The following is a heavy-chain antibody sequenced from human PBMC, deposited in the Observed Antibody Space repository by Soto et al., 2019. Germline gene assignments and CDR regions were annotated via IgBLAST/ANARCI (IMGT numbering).Heavy chain of an antibody. Sequence: GGSLRLSCAASGFTFSHYAMDWARQAPGKGLEWVALMSYDGSNEYYADSVKGRFTISRDNSKNTLYLQMNSLRTEDTAVYYCARGPTHGAFDLWGQGTMVTVSS. CDR2: MSYDGSNE. J-gene: IGHJ3*01. CDR1: GFTFSHYA. V-gene: IGHV3-30*03. CDR3: ARGPTHGAFDL.